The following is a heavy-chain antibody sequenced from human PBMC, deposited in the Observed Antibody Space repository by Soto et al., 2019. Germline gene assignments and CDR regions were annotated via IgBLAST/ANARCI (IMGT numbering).Heavy chain of an antibody. Sequence: QVQLAQAGAEVKKPGASVKVFCKTSGVSFSKNSISGVRQAPGQGLEWVGGFIPMFGRPNYAQQFRARVTTHAASWAGTAYMDMSDRRSDDTDMYDCVRSTRECNTVSCYTPHGSFYDCMDVWGQGPTVTVSS. D-gene: IGHD2-2*02. CDR3: VRSTRECNTVSCYTPHGSFYDCMDV. V-gene: IGHV1-69*01. CDR2: FIPMFGRP. J-gene: IGHJ6*02. CDR1: GVSFSKNS.